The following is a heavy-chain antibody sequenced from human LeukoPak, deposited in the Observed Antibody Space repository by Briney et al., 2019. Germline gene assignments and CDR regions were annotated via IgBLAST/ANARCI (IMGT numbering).Heavy chain of an antibody. Sequence: ASVTVSFTASGYTFTSYAMHWVRQAPGQRLEWMGWINAGNGNTKYSQKFQGRVTITRDTSASTAYMELSSLRSEDTAVYYCAREDYYGDYHFDYWGQGTLVTVSS. CDR2: INAGNGNT. D-gene: IGHD4-17*01. J-gene: IGHJ4*02. CDR1: GYTFTSYA. CDR3: AREDYYGDYHFDY. V-gene: IGHV1-3*01.